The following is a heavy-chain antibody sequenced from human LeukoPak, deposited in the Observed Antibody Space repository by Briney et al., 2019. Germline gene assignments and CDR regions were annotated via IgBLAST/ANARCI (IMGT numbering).Heavy chain of an antibody. V-gene: IGHV3-7*01. J-gene: IGHJ4*02. D-gene: IGHD6-19*01. CDR1: GFTFSSYW. Sequence: GGSLRLSCAASGFTFSSYWMSWVRQAPGKGLEWVANIKQDGSEKYYVDSVKGRFTISRDNAKNSLYLQMNSLRAEDTAVYYCARESSIAVAGTFDYWGQGTLVTVSS. CDR2: IKQDGSEK. CDR3: ARESSIAVAGTFDY.